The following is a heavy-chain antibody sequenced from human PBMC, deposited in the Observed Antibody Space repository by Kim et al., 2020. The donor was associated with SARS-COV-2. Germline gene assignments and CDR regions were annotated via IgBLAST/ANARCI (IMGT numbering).Heavy chain of an antibody. V-gene: IGHV3-53*01. J-gene: IGHJ6*02. Sequence: GGSLRLSCAASGFTVSSNYMSWVRQAPGKGLEWVSVIYSGGSTYYADSVKGRFTISRDNSKNTLYLQMNSLRAEDTAVYYCARNPGYSYGYKSYYYYGMDVWGQGTTVTVSS. D-gene: IGHD5-18*01. CDR1: GFTVSSNY. CDR3: ARNPGYSYGYKSYYYYGMDV. CDR2: IYSGGST.